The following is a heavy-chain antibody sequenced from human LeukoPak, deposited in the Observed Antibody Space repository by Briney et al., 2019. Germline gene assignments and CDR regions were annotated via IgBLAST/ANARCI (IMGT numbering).Heavy chain of an antibody. V-gene: IGHV4-39*07. CDR3: ARDTYYFDSSGSHDY. CDR2: IYHSGST. D-gene: IGHD3-22*01. CDR1: GGSISSSSYY. J-gene: IGHJ4*02. Sequence: SETLSLTCTVSGGSISSSSYYWGWIRQPPGKGLEWIGSIYHSGSTYYNPSLKSRVTISVDTSENQFSLKLSSVTAADTAVYYCARDTYYFDSSGSHDYWGQGTLVTVSS.